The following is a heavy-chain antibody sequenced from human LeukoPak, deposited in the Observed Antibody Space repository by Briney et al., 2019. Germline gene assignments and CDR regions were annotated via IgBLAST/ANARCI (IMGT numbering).Heavy chain of an antibody. D-gene: IGHD3-10*01. CDR3: ASGGSGSFAN. J-gene: IGHJ4*02. CDR1: GGSISSSSYY. V-gene: IGHV4-61*01. Sequence: SETLSLTCTVSGGSISSSSYYWSWIRQPPGKGLEWIGYIYYSGSTNYNPSLKSRVTISVDTSKNQFSLKLSSVTAADTAVYYCASGGSGSFANWGQGTLVTVSS. CDR2: IYYSGST.